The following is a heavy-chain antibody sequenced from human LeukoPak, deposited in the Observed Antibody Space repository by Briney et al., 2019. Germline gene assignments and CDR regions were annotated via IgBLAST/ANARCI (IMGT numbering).Heavy chain of an antibody. V-gene: IGHV1-8*02. CDR1: GGTFSSYA. D-gene: IGHD3-10*01. CDR2: MNPNSGNT. J-gene: IGHJ6*02. Sequence: ASVKVSCKASGGTFSSYAISWVRQAPGQGLEWMGWMNPNSGNTGYAQKFQGRVTMTRNTSISTAYMELSSLRSEDTAVYYCARPRLLWFGELLSRGSYYYYGMDVWGQGTTVTVSS. CDR3: ARPRLLWFGELLSRGSYYYYGMDV.